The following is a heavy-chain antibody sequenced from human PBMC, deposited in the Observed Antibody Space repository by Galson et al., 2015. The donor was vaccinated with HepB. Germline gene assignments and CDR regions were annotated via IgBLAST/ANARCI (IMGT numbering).Heavy chain of an antibody. CDR1: TFIFSTYS. D-gene: IGHD6-19*01. Sequence: SLRLSCAASTFIFSTYSMNWVRQAPGKGLEWVSYISSSSTTIYYADSVKGRFTISRDNAKNSLYLQMNSLRAEDTAVYYCARDWGIAVSGTWWFDPWGRGTLVTVSS. CDR2: ISSSSTTI. J-gene: IGHJ5*02. CDR3: ARDWGIAVSGTWWFDP. V-gene: IGHV3-48*04.